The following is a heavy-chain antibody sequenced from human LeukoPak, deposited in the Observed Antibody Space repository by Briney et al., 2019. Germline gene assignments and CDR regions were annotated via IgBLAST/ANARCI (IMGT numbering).Heavy chain of an antibody. CDR1: EFTFGNYD. V-gene: IGHV3-30*02. J-gene: IGHJ4*02. CDR3: AKDRWLPTPPAVAGLGD. CDR2: MRSDGSNK. D-gene: IGHD6-19*01. Sequence: GGSLRPSCVVSEFTFGNYDMHWVRQAPGKGLEWVAFMRSDGSNKYYADSVKGRLTISRDNSKNTLYLQMNSLRDEDTAVYYCAKDRWLPTPPAVAGLGDWGQGILVTVSS.